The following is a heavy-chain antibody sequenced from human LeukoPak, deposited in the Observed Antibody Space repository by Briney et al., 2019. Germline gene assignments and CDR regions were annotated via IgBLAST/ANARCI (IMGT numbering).Heavy chain of an antibody. D-gene: IGHD6-13*01. CDR1: GFSFSSYS. CDR2: ISSSSIYI. V-gene: IGHV3-21*01. CDR3: VKVRSGAAAVGGD. J-gene: IGHJ4*02. Sequence: GGSLRLSCAASGFSFSSYSMNWVRQAPGKGLEWVSSISSSSIYIFYSNSVKGRFTISRDNAKNSLYLQVNSLRADDTAVCYCVKVRSGAAAVGGDWGRGTLVTVSS.